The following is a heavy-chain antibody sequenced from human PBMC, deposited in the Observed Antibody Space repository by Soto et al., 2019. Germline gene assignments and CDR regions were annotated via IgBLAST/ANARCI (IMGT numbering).Heavy chain of an antibody. CDR3: ARDRFDYYDSSGYWRFDP. J-gene: IGHJ5*02. CDR1: GFTFSSYS. V-gene: IGHV3-48*01. D-gene: IGHD3-22*01. Sequence: EVQLVESGGGLVQPGGSLRLSCAASGFTFSSYSMNWVRQAPGKGLEWVSYIRSSSSTIYYADSVKGRLTISRDNAKNSLYLQMNSLRAEDTAVYYCARDRFDYYDSSGYWRFDPWGQGTLVTVSS. CDR2: IRSSSSTI.